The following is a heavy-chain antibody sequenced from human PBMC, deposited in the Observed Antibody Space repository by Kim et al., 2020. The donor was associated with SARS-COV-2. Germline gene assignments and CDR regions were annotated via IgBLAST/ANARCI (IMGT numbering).Heavy chain of an antibody. CDR1: GFTFSSYA. Sequence: GGSLRLSCAASGFTFSSYAMHWVRQAPGKGLEWVAVISYDGSNKYYADSVKGRFTISRDNSKNTLYLQMNSLRAEDTAVYYCARDSNGLWSQLYYYYYGMDVWGQGTTVTVSS. J-gene: IGHJ6*02. V-gene: IGHV3-30*04. CDR3: ARDSNGLWSQLYYYYYGMDV. CDR2: ISYDGSNK. D-gene: IGHD5-18*01.